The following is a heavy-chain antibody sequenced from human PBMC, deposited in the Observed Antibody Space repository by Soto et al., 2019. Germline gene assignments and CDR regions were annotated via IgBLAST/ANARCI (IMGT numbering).Heavy chain of an antibody. D-gene: IGHD1-26*01. CDR2: IYYSGSA. CDR3: ARVGSGSYYDFNWFDP. Sequence: SEILSLTWTFSGGSIIAYYWSLIRQDPGKGLEWIGHIYYSGSANYSPSLKSRVTISIDTSKRQFSLKLRSVTAADTAVYYCARVGSGSYYDFNWFDPWGQGKVVTV. V-gene: IGHV4-59*01. J-gene: IGHJ5*02. CDR1: GGSIIAYY.